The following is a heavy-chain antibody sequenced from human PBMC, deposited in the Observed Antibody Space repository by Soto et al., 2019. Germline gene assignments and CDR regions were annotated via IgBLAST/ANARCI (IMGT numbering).Heavy chain of an antibody. CDR3: ARSLSLGYCSGGSCYFDY. J-gene: IGHJ4*02. Sequence: GESLKISCKGSGYSFTSYWIGWVHQMPGKGLEWMGIIYPGDSDTRYSPSFQGQVTISADKSISTAYLQWSSLKASDTAMYYCARSLSLGYCSGGSCYFDYWGQGTLVTVSS. CDR2: IYPGDSDT. CDR1: GYSFTSYW. D-gene: IGHD2-15*01. V-gene: IGHV5-51*07.